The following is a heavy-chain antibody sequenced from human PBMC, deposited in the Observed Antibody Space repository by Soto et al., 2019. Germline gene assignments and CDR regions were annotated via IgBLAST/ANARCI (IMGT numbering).Heavy chain of an antibody. J-gene: IGHJ4*02. CDR2: INDSGNI. V-gene: IGHV4-34*01. D-gene: IGHD3-10*01. Sequence: ASETLSLTCAVYGASFSGYQWTWIRQTPGKGLEWIGEINDSGNINYNPSLKSRVTISLDTPKKQISLKLSSVTAADTAVYYCATSMVRGVIWDWGQGTLVTVSS. CDR3: ATSMVRGVIWD. CDR1: GASFSGYQ.